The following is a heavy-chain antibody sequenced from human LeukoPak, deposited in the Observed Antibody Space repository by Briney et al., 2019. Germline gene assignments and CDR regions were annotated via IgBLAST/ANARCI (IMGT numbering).Heavy chain of an antibody. Sequence: ASVKVSCKASGYTFTSYGISWVRQAPGQGLEWMGWISAYNGNTNYAQKLQGRVTMTTDTSTSTAYMELRSLRSDDTAVYCCARDFRVIAAAGRCAFYIWGQGTMVTVSS. V-gene: IGHV1-18*01. D-gene: IGHD6-13*01. J-gene: IGHJ3*02. CDR3: ARDFRVIAAAGRCAFYI. CDR1: GYTFTSYG. CDR2: ISAYNGNT.